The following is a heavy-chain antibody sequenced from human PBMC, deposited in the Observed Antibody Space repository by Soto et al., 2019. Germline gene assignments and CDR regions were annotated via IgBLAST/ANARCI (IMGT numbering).Heavy chain of an antibody. J-gene: IGHJ4*02. D-gene: IGHD1-1*01. CDR3: ARAHNWSDSPEFDF. CDR1: GYTFTNYG. Sequence: QVQLVQSGADVKKPGASVRVSCKTSGYTFTNYGVSWVRQAPGHGLEYMGWISAYTGNTNYPQKVQGRVTLTTDTSTKTAYMELRSLRSDDTGVYYCARAHNWSDSPEFDFWGQGTLVTVSS. CDR2: ISAYTGNT. V-gene: IGHV1-18*04.